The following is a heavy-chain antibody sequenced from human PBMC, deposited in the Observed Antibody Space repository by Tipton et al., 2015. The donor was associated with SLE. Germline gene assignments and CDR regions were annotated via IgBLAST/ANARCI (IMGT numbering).Heavy chain of an antibody. Sequence: QLVQSGPEVKKPGSSVKVSCKASGGTFSSYAISWVRQAPGQGLEWMGRIIPIFGTAICTQKFQGRVTITADESTSTAYMELSSLRSEDTAVYYCASLMSAEIDYWGQGTLVTVSS. J-gene: IGHJ4*02. D-gene: IGHD5-24*01. V-gene: IGHV1-69*18. CDR2: IIPIFGTA. CDR3: ASLMSAEIDY. CDR1: GGTFSSYA.